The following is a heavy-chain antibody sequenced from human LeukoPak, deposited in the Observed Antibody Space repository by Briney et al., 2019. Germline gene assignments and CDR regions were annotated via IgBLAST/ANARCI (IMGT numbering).Heavy chain of an antibody. Sequence: SVKVSCKASGGTFSSYAISWVRQAPGQGLEWMGGIIPIFGTANYAQKFQGRVTITADKSTSTAYMELRSLRSDDTAVYYCARKKTILWDAFDIWGQGTMVTVSS. CDR2: IIPIFGTA. V-gene: IGHV1-69*06. J-gene: IGHJ3*02. D-gene: IGHD3-10*01. CDR3: ARKKTILWDAFDI. CDR1: GGTFSSYA.